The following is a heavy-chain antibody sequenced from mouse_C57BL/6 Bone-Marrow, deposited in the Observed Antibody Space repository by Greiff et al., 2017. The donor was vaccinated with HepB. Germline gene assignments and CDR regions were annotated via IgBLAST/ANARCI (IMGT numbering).Heavy chain of an antibody. CDR2: INPSNGGT. J-gene: IGHJ4*01. CDR1: GYTFTSYW. V-gene: IGHV1-53*01. D-gene: IGHD2-4*01. Sequence: VQLQQPGTELVKPGASVKLSCKASGYTFTSYWMHWVKQRPGQGLEWIGNINPSNGGTNYNEKFKSKATLTVDKSSSTADMQLSSLTSEDSAVYYCARGDYDDYYAMDYWGQGTSVTVSS. CDR3: ARGDYDDYYAMDY.